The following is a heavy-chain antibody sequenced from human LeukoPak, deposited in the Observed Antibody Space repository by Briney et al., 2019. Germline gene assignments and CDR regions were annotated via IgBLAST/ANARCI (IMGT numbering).Heavy chain of an antibody. CDR2: ISYDGSNK. Sequence: SLRLSCAASGFTFSSYGMHWVRQAPGKGLEGVAVISYDGSNKYYADSVKGRFTISRDNSKNTLYLQMNSLRAEDTAVYYCARDPITVPGGFDLWGQGTMVTVSS. D-gene: IGHD6-19*01. J-gene: IGHJ3*01. CDR1: GFTFSSYG. V-gene: IGHV3-30*03. CDR3: ARDPITVPGGFDL.